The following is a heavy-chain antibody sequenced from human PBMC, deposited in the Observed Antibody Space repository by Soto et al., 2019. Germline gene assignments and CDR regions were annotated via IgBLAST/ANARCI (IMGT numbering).Heavy chain of an antibody. CDR1: GYTFTSYG. CDR2: ISAYNGNT. V-gene: IGHV1-18*01. Sequence: QVQLVQSGAEVKKPGASVKVSCKASGYTFTSYGISWVQQAPGQGLEWMGWISAYNGNTNYAQKLQGRVTMTTDTSTSTAYMELRSLRSDDTAVYYCARGGRHDSSGYYLPFSGMDVWGQGTTVTVSS. D-gene: IGHD3-22*01. J-gene: IGHJ6*02. CDR3: ARGGRHDSSGYYLPFSGMDV.